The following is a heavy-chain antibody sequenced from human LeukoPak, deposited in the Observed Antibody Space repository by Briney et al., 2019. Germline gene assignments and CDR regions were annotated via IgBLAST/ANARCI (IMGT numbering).Heavy chain of an antibody. CDR1: GYTLTDYY. Sequence: VASVKVSCKAPGYTLTDYYIHWVRQAPGQRVEYMVWMNSNRGDATHEQKFQGRVTKTRDTSISTTYMDLSRLHSDDTPVYFCAREEQYNNFFDYWPPDALDTVSS. CDR3: AREEQYNNFFDY. J-gene: IGHJ4*02. V-gene: IGHV1-2*02. CDR2: MNSNRGDA. D-gene: IGHD1/OR15-1a*01.